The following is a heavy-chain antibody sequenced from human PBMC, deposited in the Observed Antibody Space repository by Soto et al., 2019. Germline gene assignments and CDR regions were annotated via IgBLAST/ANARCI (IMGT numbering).Heavy chain of an antibody. V-gene: IGHV4-59*01. J-gene: IGHJ5*02. CDR1: GGSISSYY. Sequence: SETLSLTCTVSGGSISSYYWSWIRQPPGKGLEWIGYIYYSGSTNYNPSLKSRVTISVDTSKNQFSLKLSSVTAADTAVYYCARDAVSDSRGRWFDPWGQGTLVTVSS. CDR2: IYYSGST. CDR3: ARDAVSDSRGRWFDP.